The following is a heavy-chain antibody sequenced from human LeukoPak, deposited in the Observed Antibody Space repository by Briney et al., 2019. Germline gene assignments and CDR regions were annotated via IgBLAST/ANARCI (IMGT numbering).Heavy chain of an antibody. Sequence: PSETLSLTCTVSGGSVSSGSHYWSWIRQPPGKGLEWIAYIYSSGGTNYNASLKSRLTISLDTSRNQFSLKLSSVTAADTAVYYCARLISNYFDYWGQGTLVTVSS. CDR3: ARLISNYFDY. CDR1: GGSVSSGSHY. V-gene: IGHV4-61*01. J-gene: IGHJ4*02. CDR2: IYSSGGT.